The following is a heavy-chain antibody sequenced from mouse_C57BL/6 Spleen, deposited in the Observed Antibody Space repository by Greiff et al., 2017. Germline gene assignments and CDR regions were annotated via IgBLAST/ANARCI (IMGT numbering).Heavy chain of an antibody. Sequence: VQLQQSGPELVKPGASVKISCKASGYTFTDYYMNWVKQSHGKSLEWIGDINHNNGGTSYNQKFKGKATLTVDKSSSTAYMELRSLTSEDSAVYYCAKGRSWFAYWGQGTLVTVSA. CDR3: AKGRSWFAY. J-gene: IGHJ3*01. CDR1: GYTFTDYY. D-gene: IGHD3-3*01. CDR2: INHNNGGT. V-gene: IGHV1-26*01.